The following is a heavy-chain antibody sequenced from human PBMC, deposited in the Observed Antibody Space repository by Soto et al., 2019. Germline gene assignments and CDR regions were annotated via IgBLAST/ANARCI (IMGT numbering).Heavy chain of an antibody. CDR1: GGTFSSYT. Sequence: QVQLVQSGAEVKKPGSSVKVSCKASGGTFSSYTISWVRQAPGQGLEWVGRIIPILGIANYAQKFQGRVTITADKSTSTAYMELSSLRSEDTAVYYCAREKGLDYYYYYMDVWGKGTTVTVSS. CDR3: AREKGLDYYYYYMDV. CDR2: IIPILGIA. J-gene: IGHJ6*03. V-gene: IGHV1-69*08. D-gene: IGHD3-16*01.